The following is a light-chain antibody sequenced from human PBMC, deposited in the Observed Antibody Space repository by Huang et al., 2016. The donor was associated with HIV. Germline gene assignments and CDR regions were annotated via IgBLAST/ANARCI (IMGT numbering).Light chain of an antibody. CDR1: QSIGNK. Sequence: DIQMTQSPSSLSESVGDTVTITCRASQSIGNKVQWYQQKPGKAPNLLMYKASNLQSGVPSRFSGSGSGTDFTLTIRGLQPEDFAVYYCQQSYSSWWTFGQGTKVEI. CDR2: KAS. V-gene: IGKV1-39*01. CDR3: QQSYSSWWT. J-gene: IGKJ1*01.